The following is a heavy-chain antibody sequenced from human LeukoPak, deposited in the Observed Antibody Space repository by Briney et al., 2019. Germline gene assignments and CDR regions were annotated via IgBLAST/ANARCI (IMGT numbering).Heavy chain of an antibody. CDR1: GYTFTSYA. V-gene: IGHV1-3*01. CDR3: ASFDWGGFDY. CDR2: INAGNGNT. Sequence: ASVKVSCKASGYTFTSYAMHWARQAPGQRLEWMGWINAGNGNTKCSQKFQGRVTITRDTSASTAYMELSSLRSEDTAVYYCASFDWGGFDYWGQGTLVTVSS. J-gene: IGHJ4*02. D-gene: IGHD7-27*01.